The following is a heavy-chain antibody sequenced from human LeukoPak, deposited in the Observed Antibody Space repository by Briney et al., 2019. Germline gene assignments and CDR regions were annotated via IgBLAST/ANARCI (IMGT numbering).Heavy chain of an antibody. Sequence: GGSLRLSCAASGFTFSSYGIHWVRQAPGKGLEWVAFIRYDGSNKYYADSVKGRITISRDNSKNTLVLQMNSLRAEDTAVYYCVKGYNFYMDVWGKGTMVTVSS. J-gene: IGHJ6*03. D-gene: IGHD1-14*01. CDR2: IRYDGSNK. CDR1: GFTFSSYG. CDR3: VKGYNFYMDV. V-gene: IGHV3-30*02.